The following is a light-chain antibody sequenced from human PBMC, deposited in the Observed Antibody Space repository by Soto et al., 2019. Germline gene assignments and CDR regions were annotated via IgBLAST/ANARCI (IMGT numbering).Light chain of an antibody. V-gene: IGKV3D-11*01. CDR3: QQGGNWPVT. J-gene: IGKJ5*01. CDR1: QDVGTY. Sequence: VLTQSPVTLSLSPGERATLSCRASQDVGTYVAWYQVRGGQAPRLLISGASKRATGIPDRINGGGSGADFILTINSLESGDSPVYFCQQGGNWPVTFGQGTRVEIK. CDR2: GAS.